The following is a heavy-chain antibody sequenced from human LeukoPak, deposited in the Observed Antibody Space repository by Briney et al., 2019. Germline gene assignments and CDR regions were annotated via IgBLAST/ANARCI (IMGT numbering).Heavy chain of an antibody. J-gene: IGHJ4*02. CDR2: IYPGASDT. V-gene: IGHV5-51*01. CDR1: GYSFTSYC. CDR3: ASTGDCSGGSCRSRWGY. Sequence: GESLQISCKGSGYSFTSYCIGWVRQMPGKGLEWMGIIYPGASDTRHSPSFQGHVTISADMSISTAYLQWSSLKASDTAMYYCASTGDCSGGSCRSRWGYWGQGTLVTVSS. D-gene: IGHD2-15*01.